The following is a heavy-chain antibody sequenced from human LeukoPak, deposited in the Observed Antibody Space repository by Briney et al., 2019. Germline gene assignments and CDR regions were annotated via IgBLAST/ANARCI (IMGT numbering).Heavy chain of an antibody. CDR1: GFTFSIFA. CDR3: SKKGQNEDYGKPD. CDR2: ISRNSGDYT. J-gene: IGHJ4*02. D-gene: IGHD4-17*01. Sequence: GGSLSPSFKAPGFTFSIFARYWFGQAPGRGRGSSASISRNSGDYTLYAASVKGRFTISRDNSRSTLYLQMNSLRAEDTAVYYCSKKGQNEDYGKPDWGQGTLVTVSS. V-gene: IGHV3-23*01.